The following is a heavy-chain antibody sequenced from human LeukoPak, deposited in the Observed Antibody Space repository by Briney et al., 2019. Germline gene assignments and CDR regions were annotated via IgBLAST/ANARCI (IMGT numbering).Heavy chain of an antibody. CDR1: GFTFSSYA. V-gene: IGHV3-30*04. Sequence: GRSLRLSCAASGFTFSSYAMHWVRQAPGKGLEWVAVISYDGSNKYYADSVKGRFTISRDNSKNTLYLQVNSLRAEDTAVYYCARMLLGYCSSTSCPFFDYWGQGTLVTVSS. D-gene: IGHD2-2*01. CDR3: ARMLLGYCSSTSCPFFDY. CDR2: ISYDGSNK. J-gene: IGHJ4*02.